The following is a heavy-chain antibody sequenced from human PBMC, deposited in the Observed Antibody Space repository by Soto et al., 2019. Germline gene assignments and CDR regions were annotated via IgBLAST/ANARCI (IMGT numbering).Heavy chain of an antibody. J-gene: IGHJ3*02. D-gene: IGHD5-12*01. CDR2: IYYSGST. V-gene: IGHV4-59*01. CDR3: AREIPIEYSGYDAFDI. Sequence: TLSLTCTVSGGSISSYYWGWIRQPPGKGLEWIGYIYYSGSTNYNPSLKSRVTISVDTSKNQFSLKLSSVTAADTAVYYCAREIPIEYSGYDAFDIWGQGTMVTVSS. CDR1: GGSISSYY.